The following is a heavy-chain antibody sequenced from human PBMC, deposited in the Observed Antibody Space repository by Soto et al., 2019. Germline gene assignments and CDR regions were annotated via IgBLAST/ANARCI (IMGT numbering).Heavy chain of an antibody. CDR1: GYTFTSYG. CDR2: ISAYNGNT. Sequence: ASVKVSCKASGYTFTSYGISWVRQAPGQGLEWMGWISAYNGNTNYAQKLQGRVTMTTDTSTSTAYMELRSLRSDDTAVCYCARVKVWWFGGNAFDIWGQGTMVTVSS. J-gene: IGHJ3*02. D-gene: IGHD3-10*01. CDR3: ARVKVWWFGGNAFDI. V-gene: IGHV1-18*01.